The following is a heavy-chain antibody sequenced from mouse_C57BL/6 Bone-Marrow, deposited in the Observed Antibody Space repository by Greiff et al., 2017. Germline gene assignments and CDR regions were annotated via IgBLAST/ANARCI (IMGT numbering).Heavy chain of an antibody. D-gene: IGHD1-1*01. V-gene: IGHV7-1*01. J-gene: IGHJ1*03. CDR1: GFTFSDFY. Sequence: EVKLVESGGGLVQSGRSLRLSCATSGFTFSDFYMAWVRQAPGKGLEWIAASRNKANDYTTEYSASVKGRFIVSRDTSQSILYLQMNALRAEDTAIYYCARDALTTVVSPYWYFDVWGTGTTVTVSS. CDR3: ARDALTTVVSPYWYFDV. CDR2: SRNKANDYTT.